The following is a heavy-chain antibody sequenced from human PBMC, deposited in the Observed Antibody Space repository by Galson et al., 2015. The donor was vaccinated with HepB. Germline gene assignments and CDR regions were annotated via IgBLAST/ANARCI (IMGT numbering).Heavy chain of an antibody. CDR2: IIPILDVA. J-gene: IGHJ4*02. CDR3: ASASLDYGGNSYYFDY. D-gene: IGHD4-23*01. V-gene: IGHV1-69*02. Sequence: VRQAPGQGLEWMGRIIPILDVANYAQKFQGRVTITADKSTSTAYMELSSLRSEDTAVYYCASASLDYGGNSYYFDYWGQGTLVTVSS.